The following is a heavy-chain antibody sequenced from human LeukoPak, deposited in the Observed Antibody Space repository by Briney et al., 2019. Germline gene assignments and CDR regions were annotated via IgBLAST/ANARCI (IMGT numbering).Heavy chain of an antibody. Sequence: PSETLSLTCTVSSGSISSYYWSWIRQPPGKGLEWIGYIYYSGSTNYNPSLKSRVTISVDTSKNQFSLKLSSVTAADTAVYYCASDRIEVDAFDIWGQGTMVTVSS. CDR1: SGSISSYY. V-gene: IGHV4-59*08. D-gene: IGHD2-15*01. CDR3: ASDRIEVDAFDI. CDR2: IYYSGST. J-gene: IGHJ3*02.